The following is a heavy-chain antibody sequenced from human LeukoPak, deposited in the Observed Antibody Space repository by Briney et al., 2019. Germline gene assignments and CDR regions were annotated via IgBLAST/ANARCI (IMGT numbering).Heavy chain of an antibody. CDR1: AFTFSNYG. CDR2: IRKDGSNK. CDR3: AKDSSYYDSSGPSTNAFDT. V-gene: IGHV3-30*02. J-gene: IGHJ3*02. Sequence: GGSLRLSCAASAFTFSNYGMHWVRQAPGKGLEWVAFIRKDGSNKYYADSVKGRFTISRDNSKNTLYLQMNSTRAEDTAVYYCAKDSSYYDSSGPSTNAFDTWGQGTMVTVSS. D-gene: IGHD3-22*01.